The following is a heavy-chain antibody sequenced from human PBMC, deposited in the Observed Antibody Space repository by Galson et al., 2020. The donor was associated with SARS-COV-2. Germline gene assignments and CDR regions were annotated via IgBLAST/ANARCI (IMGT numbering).Heavy chain of an antibody. CDR1: GYTLTELS. V-gene: IGHV1-24*01. CDR3: ATGPAVAGPPSRFNYYDYGMDV. CDR2: FDPEDGET. J-gene: IGHJ6*02. Sequence: ASVQVSCQVSGYTLTELSMHWVRQAPGKGLEWMGGFDPEDGETIYAQKFQGRVTMTEDTSTDTAYMELSSLRSEDTAVYYCATGPAVAGPPSRFNYYDYGMDVWGQGTTVTVSS. D-gene: IGHD6-19*01.